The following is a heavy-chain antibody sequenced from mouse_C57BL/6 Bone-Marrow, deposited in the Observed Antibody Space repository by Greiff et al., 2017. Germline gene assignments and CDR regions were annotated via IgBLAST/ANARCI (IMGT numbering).Heavy chain of an antibody. CDR1: GFNIKDDY. D-gene: IGHD2-14*01. J-gene: IGHJ2*01. Sequence: VQLQQSGAELVRPGASVKLSCTASGFNIKDDYIHWVKQRPEQGLEWIGWIDPESGDTEYASKFQGKATITSDTSSNTASLQLSSLTSGDTAVYYCSSFEGNYFDFWGQGTPLTVAS. CDR2: IDPESGDT. CDR3: SSFEGNYFDF. V-gene: IGHV14-4*01.